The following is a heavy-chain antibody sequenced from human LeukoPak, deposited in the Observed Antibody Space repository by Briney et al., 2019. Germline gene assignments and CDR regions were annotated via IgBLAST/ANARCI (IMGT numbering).Heavy chain of an antibody. CDR1: GGSVSSGSYY. V-gene: IGHV4-61*01. Sequence: SETLSLTCTVSGGSVSSGSYYWSWIRQPPGKGLEWIGYIYYIGSTNYNPSLKSRVTISVDTSKNQFSLKLNSVTAADTAMYYCARGRGSYDYWGQGTLVTVSS. J-gene: IGHJ4*02. CDR2: IYYIGST. CDR3: ARGRGSYDY. D-gene: IGHD1-26*01.